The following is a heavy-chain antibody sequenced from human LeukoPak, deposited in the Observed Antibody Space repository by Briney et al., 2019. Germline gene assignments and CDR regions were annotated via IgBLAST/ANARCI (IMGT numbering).Heavy chain of an antibody. CDR2: ISSSSSYI. D-gene: IGHD6-13*01. V-gene: IGHV3-21*01. Sequence: PGGSLRLSCAASGFIFSTYSMNWVRQAPGKGLEWVSSISSSSSYIYYADSVKGRFTISRDNAKNTLYLQMNSLKVEDTAVYYCTRVFVGDEYSSSGYWGQGTLVTVSS. CDR1: GFIFSTYS. CDR3: TRVFVGDEYSSSGY. J-gene: IGHJ4*02.